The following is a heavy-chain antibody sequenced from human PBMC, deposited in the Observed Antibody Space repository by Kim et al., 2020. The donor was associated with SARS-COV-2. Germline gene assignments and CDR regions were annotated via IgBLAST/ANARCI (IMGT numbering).Heavy chain of an antibody. J-gene: IGHJ6*02. V-gene: IGHV1-2*02. Sequence: ASVKVSCKASGYVFTAYFLHWVRQAPGRGPEWVGWINLNGGDTNYAQKFKGRVTMTRDTSISTGYMELTRLKSDDTAIYYCASGGHFGDSFHFYRLDFWG. D-gene: IGHD3-16*01. CDR3: ASGGHFGDSFHFYRLDF. CDR1: GYVFTAYF. CDR2: INLNGGDT.